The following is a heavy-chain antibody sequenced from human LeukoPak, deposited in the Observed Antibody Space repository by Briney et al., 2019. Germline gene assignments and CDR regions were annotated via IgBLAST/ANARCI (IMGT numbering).Heavy chain of an antibody. V-gene: IGHV4-59*12. J-gene: IGHJ4*02. Sequence: PSETLSLSCTVSGGSISSYYWSWIRQPPGKGLEWIGDIYYSGSTNYNPTRKSRVTISVDRSKNQFALKLSSVTAADPGVDYCAKSSGRSRDYCSNTSCLPTFDYWGQGTLVTVSS. D-gene: IGHD2-2*01. CDR1: GGSISSYY. CDR3: AKSSGRSRDYCSNTSCLPTFDY. CDR2: IYYSGST.